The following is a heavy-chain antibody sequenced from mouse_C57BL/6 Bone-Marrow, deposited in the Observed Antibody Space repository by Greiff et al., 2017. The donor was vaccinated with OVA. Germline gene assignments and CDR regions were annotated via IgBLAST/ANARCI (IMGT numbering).Heavy chain of an antibody. V-gene: IGHV2-5*01. CDR3: AKITTVVAHYAMDY. CDR2: IWRGGST. D-gene: IGHD1-1*01. Sequence: VQLQESGPGLVQPSQSLSITCTVSGFSLTSYGVHWVRQSPGKGLEWLGVIWRGGSTDYNAAFMSRLSLTKDNSKSQVFFKMNSLQADDTAIYYGAKITTVVAHYAMDYWGQGTSVTVSS. CDR1: GFSLTSYG. J-gene: IGHJ4*01.